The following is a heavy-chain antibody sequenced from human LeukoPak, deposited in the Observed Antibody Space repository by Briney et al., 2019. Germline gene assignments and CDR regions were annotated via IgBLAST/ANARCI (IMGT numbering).Heavy chain of an antibody. CDR1: GGSFSGYY. CDR2: INHSGST. J-gene: IGHJ6*03. V-gene: IGHV4-34*01. D-gene: IGHD3-10*01. Sequence: PSETLSLTCAVYGGSFSGYYWSWIRQPPGKGLKWIGEINHSGSTNYNPSLKSRVTISVDTSKNQFSLKLSSVTAADTAVYYCARGQSGSYYYYYYYMDVWGKGTTVTVSS. CDR3: ARGQSGSYYYYYYYMDV.